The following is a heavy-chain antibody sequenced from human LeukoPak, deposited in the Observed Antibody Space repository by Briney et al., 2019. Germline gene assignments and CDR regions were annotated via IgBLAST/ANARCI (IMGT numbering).Heavy chain of an antibody. D-gene: IGHD3-10*02. J-gene: IGHJ6*04. CDR1: GITFSSYS. CDR3: AELGITMIGGV. CDR2: ISSSSSYI. Sequence: PGGSLRLSCVASGITFSSYSMNWVRQAPGKGLEWVSSISSSSSYIHYADSMKGRFTISRDNAKNSLYLQMNSLRAEDTAVYYCAELGITMIGGVWGKGTTVTISS. V-gene: IGHV3-21*01.